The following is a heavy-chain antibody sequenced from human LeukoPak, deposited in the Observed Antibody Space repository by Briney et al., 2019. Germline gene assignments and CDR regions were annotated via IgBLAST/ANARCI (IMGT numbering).Heavy chain of an antibody. D-gene: IGHD6-19*01. CDR2: IIPIFGTA. CDR1: GGTFSSYA. Sequence: GASVKVSCKASGGTFSSYAISWVRQAPGQGLEWMGGIIPIFGTANYAQKFQGRVTITADESTSTAYMELRSLRSDDTAVYYCARDTPAKIAVAGINWFDPWGQGTLVTVSS. CDR3: ARDTPAKIAVAGINWFDP. J-gene: IGHJ5*02. V-gene: IGHV1-69*13.